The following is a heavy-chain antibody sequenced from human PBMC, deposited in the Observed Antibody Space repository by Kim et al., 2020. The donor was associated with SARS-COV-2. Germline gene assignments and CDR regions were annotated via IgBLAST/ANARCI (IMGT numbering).Heavy chain of an antibody. D-gene: IGHD1-20*01. CDR1: GGSISTYY. Sequence: SETLSLTCTVSGGSISTYYWSWIRQPPGKGLDWIGYISYSGSTSYNPSLKSRVTISVDTSKNQFSLKLNSVTAADTAVYYCARESVWVAFDIWGQGTMVTVSS. J-gene: IGHJ3*02. CDR2: ISYSGST. V-gene: IGHV4-59*01. CDR3: ARESVWVAFDI.